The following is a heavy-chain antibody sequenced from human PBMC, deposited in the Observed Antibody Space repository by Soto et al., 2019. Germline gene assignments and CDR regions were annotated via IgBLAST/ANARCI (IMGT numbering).Heavy chain of an antibody. CDR2: INTDGSNT. J-gene: IGHJ5*02. CDR3: AREFCSGGNCYTYYFDP. V-gene: IGHV3-74*01. Sequence: GGSLKLSCAASGLTFNRYWMHWVRHAPGKGLVWVSHINTDGSNTNYADSVKGRFTISRDNAKSTLFLQMSSLRDEDTAVYYCAREFCSGGNCYTYYFDPWGQGIPVTVS. D-gene: IGHD2-15*01. CDR1: GLTFNRYW.